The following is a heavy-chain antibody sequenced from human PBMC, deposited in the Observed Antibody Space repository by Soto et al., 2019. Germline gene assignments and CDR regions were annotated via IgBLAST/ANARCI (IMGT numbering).Heavy chain of an antibody. V-gene: IGHV3-48*01. J-gene: IGHJ4*02. CDR2: ISSSSSTI. D-gene: IGHD4-17*01. Sequence: GGSLRLSCAASGFTFSSYSMNWVRQAPGKGLEWVSYISSSSSTIYYADSVKGRFTISRDNAKNSLYLQMNSLRAEDTAVYYCARDWRDGFYDYGDYERIRWGQGTRVTVSS. CDR3: ARDWRDGFYDYGDYERIR. CDR1: GFTFSSYS.